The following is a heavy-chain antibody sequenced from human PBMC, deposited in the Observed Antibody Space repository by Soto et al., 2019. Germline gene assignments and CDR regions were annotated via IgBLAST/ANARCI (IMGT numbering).Heavy chain of an antibody. V-gene: IGHV1-18*04. CDR2: ISAYNGNT. CDR1: GYTFTSYG. D-gene: IGHD1-7*01. CDR3: ARGELELDNYYYYYGMDV. J-gene: IGHJ6*02. Sequence: GASVKVSCKASGYTFTSYGISWVRQAPGQGLEWMGWISAYNGNTNYAQKLQGRVTMTTDTSTSTAYVELRSLRSDDTAVYYCARGELELDNYYYYYGMDVWGQGTTVTVSS.